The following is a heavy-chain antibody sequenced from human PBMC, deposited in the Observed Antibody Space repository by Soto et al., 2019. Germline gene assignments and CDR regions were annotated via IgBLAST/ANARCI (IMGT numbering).Heavy chain of an antibody. V-gene: IGHV3-33*01. J-gene: IGHJ6*03. CDR3: ARVTYSSGWYLRDYYYYYMDV. CDR2: IWYDGSNK. D-gene: IGHD6-19*01. Sequence: SGGSLRLSCAASGFTFSSYGMHWVRQAPGKGLEWVAVIWYDGSNKYYADSVKGRFTISRDNSKNTLYLQMNSLRAEDTAVYYCARVTYSSGWYLRDYYYYYMDVWGKGTTVTVSS. CDR1: GFTFSSYG.